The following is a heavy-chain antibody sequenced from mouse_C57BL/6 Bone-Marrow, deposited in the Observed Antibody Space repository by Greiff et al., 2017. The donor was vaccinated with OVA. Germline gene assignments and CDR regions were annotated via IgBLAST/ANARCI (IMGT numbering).Heavy chain of an antibody. J-gene: IGHJ3*01. V-gene: IGHV1-15*01. Sequence: VQLLESGAELVRPGASVTLSCKASGYTFTDYEMHWVKQTPVHGLEWIGDIDPETGGTAYNQKFKGKAILTADKSSSTAYMELRSLTSEDSAVYYGTRDYGSSFPFAYGGRGTLVTVTA. CDR3: TRDYGSSFPFAY. D-gene: IGHD1-1*01. CDR1: GYTFTDYE. CDR2: IDPETGGT.